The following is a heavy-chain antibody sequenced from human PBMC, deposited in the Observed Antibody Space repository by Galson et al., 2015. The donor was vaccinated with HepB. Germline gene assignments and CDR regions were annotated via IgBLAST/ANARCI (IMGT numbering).Heavy chain of an antibody. Sequence: SLRLSCAASGFTFSSYGMHWVRQAPGKGLEWVAVISYDGSNKYYADSVKGRFTISRDNSKNTLYLQMNSLRAEDTAVYYCAKDQERSTMVRGVIDYWGQGTLVTVSS. J-gene: IGHJ4*02. D-gene: IGHD3-10*01. CDR2: ISYDGSNK. CDR1: GFTFSSYG. CDR3: AKDQERSTMVRGVIDY. V-gene: IGHV3-30*18.